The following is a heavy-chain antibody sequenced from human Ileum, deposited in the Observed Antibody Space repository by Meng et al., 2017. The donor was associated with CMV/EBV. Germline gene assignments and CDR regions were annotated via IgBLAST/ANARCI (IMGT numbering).Heavy chain of an antibody. CDR2: IIPILDIA. CDR1: GGTFTSYA. D-gene: IGHD2-2*01. V-gene: IGHV1-69*10. CDR3: ARDLGYCSSSSCCGYYYGMDV. J-gene: IGHJ6*02. Sequence: SVKVSCKASGGTFTSYAISWVRQAPGQGLEWMGGIIPILDIANYAQKFQGRVTITADKSTSTAYMALSSLRSEDTAVYYCARDLGYCSSSSCCGYYYGMDVWGQGTTVTVSS.